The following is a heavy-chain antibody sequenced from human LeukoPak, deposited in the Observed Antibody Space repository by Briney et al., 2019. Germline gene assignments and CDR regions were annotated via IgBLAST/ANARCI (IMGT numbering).Heavy chain of an antibody. Sequence: SETLSLTCTVSGGSISSGGYYWSWIRQPPGKGLEWIGYIYHSGSTYYNPSLKSRVTISVDRSKNQFSLKLSSVTAADTAVYYCARVGDSSGYSFDYWGQGTLVTVSS. CDR1: GGSISSGGYY. CDR3: ARVGDSSGYSFDY. V-gene: IGHV4-30-2*01. J-gene: IGHJ4*02. CDR2: IYHSGST. D-gene: IGHD3-22*01.